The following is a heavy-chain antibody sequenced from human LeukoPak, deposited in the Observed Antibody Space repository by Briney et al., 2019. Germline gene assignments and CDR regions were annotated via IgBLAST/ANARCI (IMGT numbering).Heavy chain of an antibody. CDR2: ISYDGSNK. V-gene: IGHV3-30*18. Sequence: GRSLRLSCAASGFTFSSYGMPWVRQAPGKGLEWVAVISYDGSNKYYADSVKGRFTISRDNSKNTLYQQMNSLRAEDTAVYYCAKANSAYYYDSSGYYYDYWGQGTLVTVSS. J-gene: IGHJ4*02. D-gene: IGHD3-22*01. CDR1: GFTFSSYG. CDR3: AKANSAYYYDSSGYYYDY.